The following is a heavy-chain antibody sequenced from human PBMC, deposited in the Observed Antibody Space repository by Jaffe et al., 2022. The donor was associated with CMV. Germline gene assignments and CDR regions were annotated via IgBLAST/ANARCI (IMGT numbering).Heavy chain of an antibody. CDR2: INAGNGNT. CDR3: ARVRTEYSSSPGGYYFDY. J-gene: IGHJ4*02. Sequence: QVQLVQSGAEVKKPGASVKVSCKASGYTFTSYAMHWVRQAPGQRLEWMGWINAGNGNTKYSQKFQGRVTITRDTSASTAYMELSSLRSEDTAVYYCARVRTEYSSSPGGYYFDYWGQGTLVTVSS. D-gene: IGHD6-6*01. CDR1: GYTFTSYA. V-gene: IGHV1-3*01.